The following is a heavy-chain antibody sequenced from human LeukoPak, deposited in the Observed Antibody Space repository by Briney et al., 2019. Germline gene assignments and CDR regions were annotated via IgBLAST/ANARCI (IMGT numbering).Heavy chain of an antibody. D-gene: IGHD1-1*01. J-gene: IGHJ4*02. CDR2: ISSSSSYI. V-gene: IGHV3-21*04. CDR3: AREKRNWNLHPAYFDY. Sequence: GGSLRLSCAASGFTFGSYSMNWVRQAPGKGLEWVSSISSSSSYIYYADSVKGRFTISRDNAKNSLYLQMNSLRAEDTAVYYCAREKRNWNLHPAYFDYWGQGTLVTVSS. CDR1: GFTFGSYS.